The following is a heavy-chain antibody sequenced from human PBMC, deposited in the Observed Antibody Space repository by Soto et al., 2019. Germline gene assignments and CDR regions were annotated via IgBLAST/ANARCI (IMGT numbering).Heavy chain of an antibody. D-gene: IGHD2-2*02. CDR2: IDPSDSYT. CDR3: ARLVVPAAIGGGGYYYYYGMDV. V-gene: IGHV5-10-1*01. J-gene: IGHJ6*02. CDR1: GYSFTSYW. Sequence: GESLKISCKGSGYSFTSYWISWVRQMPGKGLEWMGRIDPSDSYTNCSPSFQGHVTISADKSISTAYLQWSSLKASDTAMYYCARLVVPAAIGGGGYYYYYGMDVWGQGTTVTVSS.